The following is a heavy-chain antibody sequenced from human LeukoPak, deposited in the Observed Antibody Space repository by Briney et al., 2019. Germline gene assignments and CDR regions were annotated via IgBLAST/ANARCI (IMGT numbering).Heavy chain of an antibody. J-gene: IGHJ4*02. CDR1: GFTFSSYG. CDR3: ARDHAGYDY. V-gene: IGHV3-30*03. D-gene: IGHD5-18*01. Sequence: GGSLRLSCAASGFTFSSYGMHWVRQAPGKGLEWVAVISYDGSNKYYADSVKGRFTISRDNAKKSLYLQMNSLRAEDTAVYYCARDHAGYDYWGQGTLVTVSS. CDR2: ISYDGSNK.